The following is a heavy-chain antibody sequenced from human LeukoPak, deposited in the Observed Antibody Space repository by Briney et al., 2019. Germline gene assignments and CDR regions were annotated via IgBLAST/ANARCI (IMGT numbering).Heavy chain of an antibody. CDR3: ANHQH. CDR1: GFTFSRYW. Sequence: GGSLRLSCAASGFTFSRYWMSWVRQAPGKGLEWVANIKQDGGEIYYVDSVKGRFIISRDNAKNSLYFQMNSLRAEDTAVYYCANHQHWGQGTLVTVSS. CDR2: IKQDGGEI. J-gene: IGHJ4*02. V-gene: IGHV3-7*01.